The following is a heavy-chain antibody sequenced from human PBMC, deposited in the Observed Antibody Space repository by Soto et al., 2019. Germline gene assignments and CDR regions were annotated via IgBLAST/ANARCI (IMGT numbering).Heavy chain of an antibody. CDR1: GGSVSSGSYY. V-gene: IGHV4-61*01. Sequence: QVQLQESGPGLVKPSETLSLTCTVSGGSVSSGSYYWSWIRQPPGKGLEWIGYIYYSGSTNYNPSLKIRVTISVDTSKNQFSLKLSAVTAADTAVYYCARSTIVPTMGDYWGQGTLVTVSS. D-gene: IGHD5-12*01. J-gene: IGHJ4*02. CDR3: ARSTIVPTMGDY. CDR2: IYYSGST.